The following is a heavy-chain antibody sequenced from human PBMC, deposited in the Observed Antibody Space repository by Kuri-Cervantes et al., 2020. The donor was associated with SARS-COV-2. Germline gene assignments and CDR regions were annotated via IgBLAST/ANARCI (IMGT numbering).Heavy chain of an antibody. V-gene: IGHV3-43*01. CDR3: AKGMKGPPPYYYDSSGYSLGEYYYYGMDV. CDR2: ISGDGGST. CDR1: GFTFDDYT. Sequence: GEFLKISCAASGFTFDDYTMHWVRQAPRKGLEWVSLISGDGGSTYYADSVNGRFTISRDNSKNSLYLQMNSLRTEDTALYYCAKGMKGPPPYYYDSSGYSLGEYYYYGMDVWGQGTTVTVSS. J-gene: IGHJ6*02. D-gene: IGHD3-22*01.